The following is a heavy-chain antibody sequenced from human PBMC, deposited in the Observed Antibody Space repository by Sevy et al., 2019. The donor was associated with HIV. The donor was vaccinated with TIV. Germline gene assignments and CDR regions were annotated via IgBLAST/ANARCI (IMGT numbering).Heavy chain of an antibody. J-gene: IGHJ4*02. CDR3: AGGGFLSRY. V-gene: IGHV3-7*01. Sequence: GGSLRLSCAASGFTFSDSWMTWVRQGPGKGLEWVANINQAGIDKYYVDSVRGRFTISRDNAKNSLYLQMNSLRVEDTALYYCAGGGFLSRYWGQGSLVTVSS. D-gene: IGHD2-15*01. CDR2: INQAGIDK. CDR1: GFTFSDSW.